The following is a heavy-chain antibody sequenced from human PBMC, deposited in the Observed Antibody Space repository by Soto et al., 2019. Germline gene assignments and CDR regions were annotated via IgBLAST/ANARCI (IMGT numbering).Heavy chain of an antibody. Sequence: EVQLVESGGGLVQPGGSLKLSCAASGFIFSGSAVHWVRQASGKGLEWVGRILSKAGNYATAYPASMKGRFTISRDDSENTAFLQMNRLKTEDTAVYYCIRGGSTYYYDYWGQGTLVAVSS. CDR3: IRGGSTYYYDY. J-gene: IGHJ4*02. CDR2: ILSKAGNYAT. V-gene: IGHV3-73*01. CDR1: GFIFSGSA.